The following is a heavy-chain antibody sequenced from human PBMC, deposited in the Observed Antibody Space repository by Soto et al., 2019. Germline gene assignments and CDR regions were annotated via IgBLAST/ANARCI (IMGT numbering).Heavy chain of an antibody. Sequence: QVQLVQSGAEVKKPGSSVKVSCKTSGGTFSSYAISWVRQAPGQGLEWMGGIIPIFDTANYAQKFQGRGTITTDDSTSTAYMELSSLSSEDTAVYYCARHDCITSSCYYYSYSSMDVWGQGTTVTVSS. V-gene: IGHV1-69*05. D-gene: IGHD2-2*01. CDR1: GGTFSSYA. J-gene: IGHJ6*02. CDR3: ARHDCITSSCYYYSYSSMDV. CDR2: IIPIFDTA.